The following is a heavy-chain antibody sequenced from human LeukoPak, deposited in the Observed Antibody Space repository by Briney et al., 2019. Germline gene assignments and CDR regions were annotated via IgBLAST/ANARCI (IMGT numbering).Heavy chain of an antibody. CDR1: GGSFSGYY. J-gene: IGHJ4*02. D-gene: IGHD3-3*01. V-gene: IGHV4-34*01. Sequence: PSETLSLTCAVYGGSFSGYYWSWIRQPPGKGLEWIGEVNHSGSTNYNPSLKSRVTISVDTSKNQFSLKLSSVTAADTAVYYCARVPTYYDLSIDYWGQGTLVTVSS. CDR2: VNHSGST. CDR3: ARVPTYYDLSIDY.